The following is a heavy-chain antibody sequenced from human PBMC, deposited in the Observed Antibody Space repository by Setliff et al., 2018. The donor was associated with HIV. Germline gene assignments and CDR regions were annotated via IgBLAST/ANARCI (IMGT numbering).Heavy chain of an antibody. V-gene: IGHV1-46*01. CDR1: GYTFTSYY. CDR2: INPSGDST. J-gene: IGHJ4*02. Sequence: SVKVSCKASGYTFTSYYMHWVRQAPGQGLEWMGIINPSGDSTSYAQKFQGRVTMTRDTSTNTVYMELSSLRSEDTAVYYCARLGDFWSGYYYFDYWGQGTLVTVSS. CDR3: ARLGDFWSGYYYFDY. D-gene: IGHD3-3*01.